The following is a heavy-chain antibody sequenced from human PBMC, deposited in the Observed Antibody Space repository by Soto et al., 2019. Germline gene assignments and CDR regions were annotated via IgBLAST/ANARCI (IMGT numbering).Heavy chain of an antibody. CDR1: GGTFISDA. J-gene: IGHJ4*02. Sequence: QVRLVQSEAEVKKAGSSVKVSCKASGGTFISDAVTWVRQAPGQGLEWMGGVIPMFPKANYAQKFQGRATITADKSTSTVYMELHSLKSEDTALYYCARGHSDSSGPGYLDSWGQGTLVTVTS. CDR3: ARGHSDSSGPGYLDS. V-gene: IGHV1-69*06. CDR2: VIPMFPKA. D-gene: IGHD3-22*01.